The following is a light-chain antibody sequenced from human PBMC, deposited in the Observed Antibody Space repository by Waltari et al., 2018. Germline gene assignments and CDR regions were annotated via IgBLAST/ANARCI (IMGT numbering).Light chain of an antibody. V-gene: IGKV3-20*01. J-gene: IGKJ4*01. Sequence: EIVLTQSPGTLSLSPGERATLSCRASQSVSNNYLNWYQQKPGQAPRLLIHGASSRATGIADRFSCSGSGTDFTLTISRLEPEDFAVYYCQQYDGIVLTFGGGTRVEI. CDR1: QSVSNNY. CDR2: GAS. CDR3: QQYDGIVLT.